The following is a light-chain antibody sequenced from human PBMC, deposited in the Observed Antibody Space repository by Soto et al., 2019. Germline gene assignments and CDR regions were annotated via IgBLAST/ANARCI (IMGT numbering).Light chain of an antibody. V-gene: IGLV2-18*02. Sequence: QSVLTQPPSVSGSPGQSVTISCTGTSTDVGPYNRVSWYQQPPGTALKLIIYEVNNRPSGVPDRFSGSKSGNTASLTISGLQAEDEADYYCSSYTITSTVVFGGGTKVTVL. CDR2: EVN. J-gene: IGLJ2*01. CDR3: SSYTITSTVV. CDR1: STDVGPYNR.